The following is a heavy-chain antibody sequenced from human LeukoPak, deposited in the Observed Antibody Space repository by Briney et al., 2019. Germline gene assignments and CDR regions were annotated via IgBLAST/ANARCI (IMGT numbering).Heavy chain of an antibody. CDR1: GFSFNTHT. V-gene: IGHV3-48*01. CDR3: SRGLYYMNF. Sequence: GGSLRLSCAASGFSFNTHTLAWVRQAPGKGLEWVSYISGSTTVIHYADSVKGRFTISRDNAKNSLYLQMSSLKVEDTAIYYCSRGLYYMNFGAMGPRSPSR. J-gene: IGHJ6*03. CDR2: ISGSTTVI.